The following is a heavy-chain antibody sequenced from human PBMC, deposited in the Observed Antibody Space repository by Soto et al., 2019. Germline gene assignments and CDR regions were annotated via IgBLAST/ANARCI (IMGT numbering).Heavy chain of an antibody. J-gene: IGHJ4*02. V-gene: IGHV3-30*19. CDR2: TSYDGNNK. CDR1: GFRFKSFV. D-gene: IGHD3-16*01. Sequence: QVQLVESGGGVVQPGTSLRLSCAASGFRFKSFVMHWVRQAPGKGLAWVAFTSYDGNNKDYGDSVKGRFTVSGDNSQNTLHLQMDFLRPEDTALYYCARWGTTGGFDLWGQGTLVSVSS. CDR3: ARWGTTGGFDL.